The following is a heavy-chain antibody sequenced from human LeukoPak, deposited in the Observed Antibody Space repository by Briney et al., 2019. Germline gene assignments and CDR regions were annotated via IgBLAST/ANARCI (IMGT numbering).Heavy chain of an antibody. CDR1: GGSISSNY. J-gene: IGHJ5*02. Sequence: SETLSLTCTVSGGSISSNYWSWIRQPPGKGPEWIGYIYYSGNTKYNPSLKSRVTISVDTSKNHLSLKLSSVTAADTAVYYCARVLYGSGSYTNWFDPWGQGTLVTVSS. CDR2: IYYSGNT. CDR3: ARVLYGSGSYTNWFDP. D-gene: IGHD3-10*01. V-gene: IGHV4-59*01.